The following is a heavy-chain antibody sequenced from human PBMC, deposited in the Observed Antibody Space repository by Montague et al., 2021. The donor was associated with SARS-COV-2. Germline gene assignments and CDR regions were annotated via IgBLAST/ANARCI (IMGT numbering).Heavy chain of an antibody. Sequence: SLRLSCAASGFTFSSYWMSWVRQAPGEGLEWVANIKQDGSEKYYVDSVKGRFTISRDNAKNSLYLQMNSLRAEDTAVYYCARGPWEGELLWHDAFDIWGQGTMVTASS. CDR3: ARGPWEGELLWHDAFDI. CDR2: IKQDGSEK. V-gene: IGHV3-7*04. J-gene: IGHJ3*02. CDR1: GFTFSSYW. D-gene: IGHD1-26*01.